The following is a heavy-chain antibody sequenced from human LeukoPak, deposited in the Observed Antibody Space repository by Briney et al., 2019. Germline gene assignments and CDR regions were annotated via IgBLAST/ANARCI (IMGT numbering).Heavy chain of an antibody. D-gene: IGHD3-22*01. Sequence: ASVKVSCKVSGYTLTELSMHWVRQAPGKGLEWMGGFDPEDGETIYAQKFQGRVTMTEDTSTDTAYMELSSLRSEDTAVYYCATFPNYYDSSGSGGWGQGTLVTVSS. V-gene: IGHV1-24*01. J-gene: IGHJ4*02. CDR3: ATFPNYYDSSGSGG. CDR1: GYTLTELS. CDR2: FDPEDGET.